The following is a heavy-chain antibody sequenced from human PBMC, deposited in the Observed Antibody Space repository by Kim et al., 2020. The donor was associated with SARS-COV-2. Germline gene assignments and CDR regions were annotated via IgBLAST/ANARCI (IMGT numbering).Heavy chain of an antibody. CDR3: AAGGYYGSGRNFDY. Sequence: GRSLRLSCAASGFTFSSYAMRWVRQAPGKGLEWVSAISGSGGSTYYADSVKGRFTISRDNSKNTLYLQMNSLRAEDTAVYYCAAGGYYGSGRNFDYWGQGTLVTVSS. CDR2: ISGSGGST. CDR1: GFTFSSYA. J-gene: IGHJ4*02. V-gene: IGHV3-23*01. D-gene: IGHD3-10*01.